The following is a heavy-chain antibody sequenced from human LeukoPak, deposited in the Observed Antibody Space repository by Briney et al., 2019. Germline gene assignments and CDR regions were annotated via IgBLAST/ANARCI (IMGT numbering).Heavy chain of an antibody. CDR3: AKEYKVGTTTKCFQH. D-gene: IGHD1-26*01. J-gene: IGHJ1*01. V-gene: IGHV3-23*01. CDR1: GFTFSDYY. CDR2: ISISGATT. Sequence: GGSLRLSCAASGFTFSDYYMSWIRQAPGKGLEWVSAISISGATTHYADSVKGRFTISRDNSKNTMYLEVNSLGAEDTAIYYCAKEYKVGTTTKCFQHWGQGTLVTVSS.